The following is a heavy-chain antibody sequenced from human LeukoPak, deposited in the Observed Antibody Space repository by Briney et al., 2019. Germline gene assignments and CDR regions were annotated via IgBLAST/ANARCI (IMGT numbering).Heavy chain of an antibody. D-gene: IGHD4-11*01. CDR3: ARARSKRYFDL. Sequence: GASVKVSCKASGGTFSSYAISWVRQAPGQGLEWMGRIIPILGIANYAQKFQGRVTITADKSTSTAYMELSSLRSEDTAVYYCARARSKRYFDLWGRGTLVTVSS. CDR1: GGTFSSYA. J-gene: IGHJ2*01. CDR2: IIPILGIA. V-gene: IGHV1-69*04.